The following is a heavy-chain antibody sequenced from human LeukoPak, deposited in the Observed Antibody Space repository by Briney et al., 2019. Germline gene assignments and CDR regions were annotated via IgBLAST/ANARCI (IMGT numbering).Heavy chain of an antibody. V-gene: IGHV4-34*01. CDR3: ARETTYYDFWSGYSSRDYFDY. CDR2: INHSGST. J-gene: IGHJ4*02. CDR1: GGSFSGYY. D-gene: IGHD3-3*01. Sequence: SETLSLTCAVYGGSFSGYYWSWIRQPPGKGLEWIGEINHSGSTNYNPSLKSRVTISVDTSKNQFSLKLSSVTAADTAVYYCARETTYYDFWSGYSSRDYFDYWGQGTLVTVSS.